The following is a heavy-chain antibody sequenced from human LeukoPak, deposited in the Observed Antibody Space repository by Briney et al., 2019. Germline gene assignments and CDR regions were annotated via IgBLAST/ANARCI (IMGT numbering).Heavy chain of an antibody. V-gene: IGHV4-59*11. CDR2: IYYSGST. D-gene: IGHD3-9*01. J-gene: IGHJ4*02. Sequence: SETLSLTCTVSGGSISSHYWSWIRQPPGKGLEWIGYIYYSGSTNYNPSLKSRVTISVDTSENQFSLKLSSVTAADTAVYYCARGTYDILTGYYGPFDYWGQGTLVTVSS. CDR1: GGSISSHY. CDR3: ARGTYDILTGYYGPFDY.